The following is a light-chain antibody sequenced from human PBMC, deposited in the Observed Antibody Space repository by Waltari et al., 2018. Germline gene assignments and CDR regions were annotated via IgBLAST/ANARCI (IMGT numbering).Light chain of an antibody. Sequence: SSELTQDPAVSVALGQTVRITCQGDSLRIYYGSWSRQKPGQAPELVIYGKNNRPSGIPDRFSASSSGNTASLTITGAQAEDEADYYCSSFASSWTLVFGGGTKVTVL. CDR1: SLRIYY. CDR2: GKN. V-gene: IGLV3-19*01. CDR3: SSFASSWTLV. J-gene: IGLJ3*02.